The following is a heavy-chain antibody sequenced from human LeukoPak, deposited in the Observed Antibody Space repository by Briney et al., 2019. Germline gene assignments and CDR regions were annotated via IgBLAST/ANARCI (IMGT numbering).Heavy chain of an antibody. Sequence: ASVKVSCKASGYTFTNYGISWVRQAPGQGLEWMGWINPNSGGTNYAQKFQGRVTMTRDTSISTAYMELSRLRSDDTAVYYCARVLYYYDSSGYQYYFDYWGQGTLVTVSS. J-gene: IGHJ4*02. D-gene: IGHD3-22*01. V-gene: IGHV1-2*02. CDR3: ARVLYYYDSSGYQYYFDY. CDR1: GYTFTNYG. CDR2: INPNSGGT.